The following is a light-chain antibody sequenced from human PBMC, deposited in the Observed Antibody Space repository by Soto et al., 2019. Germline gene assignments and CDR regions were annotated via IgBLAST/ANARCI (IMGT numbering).Light chain of an antibody. V-gene: IGKV3-11*01. J-gene: IGKJ5*01. CDR1: ETLGGI. Sequence: DIVLTQSAASLCLSPGEGANLXCRASETLGGIVVWSQQRPGKTPRLLISDTSNMAHGSPARFSCSGSGTDFTRTISGLEPADLGVYYCQQRHNWPITFGQGTRLEIK. CDR3: QQRHNWPIT. CDR2: DTS.